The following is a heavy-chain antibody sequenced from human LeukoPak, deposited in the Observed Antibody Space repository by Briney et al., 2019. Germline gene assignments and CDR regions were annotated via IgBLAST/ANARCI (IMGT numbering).Heavy chain of an antibody. CDR1: GFTFSSYW. CDR2: INTDGSTT. J-gene: IGHJ4*02. CDR3: ARALSG. D-gene: IGHD3-3*01. Sequence: GGSLRLSCAASGFTFSSYWMHWVRQAPGKGLMWVSHINTDGSTTSYADSVKGRFTISRDNAKNSVYLQMNSLRAEDTAVYYCARALSGWGQGTLVTVSS. V-gene: IGHV3-74*01.